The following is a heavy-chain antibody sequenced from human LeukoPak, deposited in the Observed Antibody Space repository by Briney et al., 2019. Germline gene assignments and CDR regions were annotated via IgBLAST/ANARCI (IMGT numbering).Heavy chain of an antibody. CDR1: GASISSISSSDY. CDR3: ARAPDY. V-gene: IGHV4-39*07. Sequence: PSETLSLTCTVSGASISSISSSDYWGWIRQPPGKGLGWIGSIYNSGTTYYNPSLKSRVTISVDTSKNQFSLKLSSVTAADTAVYYCARAPDYWGQGALVTVSS. J-gene: IGHJ4*02. CDR2: IYNSGTT.